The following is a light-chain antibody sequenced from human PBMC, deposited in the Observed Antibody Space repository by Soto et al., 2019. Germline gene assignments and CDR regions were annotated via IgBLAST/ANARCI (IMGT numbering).Light chain of an antibody. CDR2: EVI. CDR3: CSYASSNSVL. CDR1: RSDVGAYDY. V-gene: IGLV2-8*01. Sequence: QSALTQPPSASGSPGQSVTISCTGTRSDVGAYDYVSWYQQHPGKAPKLIIFEVIHRPSGVPDRFSGSKSGNTASLTVSGLQVEDEADYYCCSYASSNSVLFGGGTKLTVL. J-gene: IGLJ2*01.